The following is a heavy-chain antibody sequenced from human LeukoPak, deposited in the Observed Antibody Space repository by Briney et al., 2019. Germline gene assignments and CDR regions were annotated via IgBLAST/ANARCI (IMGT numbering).Heavy chain of an antibody. V-gene: IGHV3-48*02. J-gene: IGHJ4*02. Sequence: QPGGSLRLSCETSGFSFSSYSMNWVRGAPGRGREWVSYIRSSDDMIYYADSVKGRFTISRDNAKKSVYLQMNSLRDEDTAVYYCVRDPDALDYWGQGTQVTVSS. CDR3: VRDPDALDY. CDR2: IRSSDDMI. CDR1: GFSFSSYS.